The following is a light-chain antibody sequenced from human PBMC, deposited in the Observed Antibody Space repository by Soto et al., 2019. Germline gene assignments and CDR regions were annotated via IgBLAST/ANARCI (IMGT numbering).Light chain of an antibody. V-gene: IGKV1-8*01. CDR2: AAS. J-gene: IGKJ1*01. CDR1: QSISSY. Sequence: AIRMTQSPSSFSASTGDRVTITCRASQSISSYLAWYQQKPGKAPKLLIYAASTLQSGVPSRFSGSGSGTDFTLTISCLQSEDFETYYCQQYYSYARTFGQGTKVEIK. CDR3: QQYYSYART.